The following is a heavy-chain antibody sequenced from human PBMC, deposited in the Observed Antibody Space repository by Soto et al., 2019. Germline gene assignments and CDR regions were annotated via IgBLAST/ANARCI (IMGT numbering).Heavy chain of an antibody. J-gene: IGHJ6*02. CDR3: ARWPQPRYTADPYAVDV. CDR2: IVPSLDNT. D-gene: IGHD3-16*02. CDR1: GGTFSSSG. Sequence: QVHLVQSGTEVKKPGSSVKVSCKASGGTFSSSGFSWVRQAPGQGLEWMGMIVPSLDNTNYAQKFQARVTITGDEVTSTAYMELRSVRSEDTAVYYCARWPQPRYTADPYAVDVWGQGTRVIVSS. V-gene: IGHV1-69*09.